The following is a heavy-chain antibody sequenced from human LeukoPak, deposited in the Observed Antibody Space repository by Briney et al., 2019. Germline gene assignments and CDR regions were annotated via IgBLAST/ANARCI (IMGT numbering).Heavy chain of an antibody. CDR3: ARCTASCYANAFDV. J-gene: IGHJ3*01. CDR1: GFTFNNNA. D-gene: IGHD2-2*01. V-gene: IGHV3-23*01. Sequence: GGSLRLSCATSGFTFNNNAMTWVRQAPGKGLEWVSAINGGGDATEYADSVKGRFTISRDNSKNTLYLQMNSLGPEDTAVYYCARCTASCYANAFDVWGQGTLLTVSS. CDR2: INGGGDAT.